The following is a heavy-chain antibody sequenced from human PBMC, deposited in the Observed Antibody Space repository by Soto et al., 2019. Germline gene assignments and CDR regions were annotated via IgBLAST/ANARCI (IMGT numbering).Heavy chain of an antibody. CDR2: IYYSGST. J-gene: IGHJ6*02. D-gene: IGHD2-15*01. CDR3: ARVPLRILYGMDV. Sequence: SETLSLTCTVSGGSISSYYWSWIRQPPGKGLEWIGYIYYSGSTNYNPSLKSRVTISVDTSKNQFSLKLSSVTAADTAVYYCARVPLRILYGMDVWGQGTTVTVSS. CDR1: GGSISSYY. V-gene: IGHV4-59*01.